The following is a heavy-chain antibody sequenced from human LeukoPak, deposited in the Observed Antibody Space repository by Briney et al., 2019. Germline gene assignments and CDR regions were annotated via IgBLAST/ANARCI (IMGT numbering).Heavy chain of an antibody. CDR2: IRYSGRT. J-gene: IGHJ4*02. V-gene: IGHV4-59*01. CDR1: DDSINRDF. CDR3: ARLPDISGWPFDY. Sequence: SETLFLTCTASDDSINRDFWTWIRQPPGKGLEWIGYIRYSGRTEYNPSLKSRVTISIDRSKNQFSLKLMSVTAADTAIYYCARLPDISGWPFDYWGQGMLVTVSS. D-gene: IGHD6-19*01.